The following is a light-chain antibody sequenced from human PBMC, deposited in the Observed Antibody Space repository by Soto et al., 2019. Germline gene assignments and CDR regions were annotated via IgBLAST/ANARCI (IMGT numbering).Light chain of an antibody. J-gene: IGLJ1*01. Sequence: QSALTQPASVSGSPGQSITISCTGTSSDVGGYNYVSWYQQHPGEAPKLMIYDVSDRPSGVSNRFSASKAVNTASLTISGLQPEDEADYFCCSYTSSSTPWVFGPGTKLTVL. V-gene: IGLV2-14*03. CDR1: SSDVGGYNY. CDR2: DVS. CDR3: CSYTSSSTPWV.